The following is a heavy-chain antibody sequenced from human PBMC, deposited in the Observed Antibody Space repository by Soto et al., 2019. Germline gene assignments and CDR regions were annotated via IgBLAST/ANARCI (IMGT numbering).Heavy chain of an antibody. Sequence: EVQVLESGGGSVQPGGSLRLSCAASGFTFSNFAMSWVRHAPGKGLEWVSEISGSTGTTYYADSVKGRFIISRDNSKNTLHLQMNSLRAEATAVYYCAKDTSSSPSYMDVWGKGTTVTVSS. CDR1: GFTFSNFA. CDR3: AKDTSSSPSYMDV. CDR2: ISGSTGTT. V-gene: IGHV3-23*01. J-gene: IGHJ6*03. D-gene: IGHD2-2*01.